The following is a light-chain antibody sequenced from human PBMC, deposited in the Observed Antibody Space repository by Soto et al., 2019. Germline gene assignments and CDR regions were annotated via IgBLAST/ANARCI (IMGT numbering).Light chain of an antibody. CDR3: QQYDNLPFT. CDR1: QDIDKY. V-gene: IGKV1-33*01. Sequence: DIQMTQSPSSLSASVGDRVTIACQASQDIDKYLNWYQQKPGKAPKLLIYTASNLETGVPSRFSGSGFGTDFTLTISSLQPADIATYYCQQYDNLPFTFGPGTKVDI. J-gene: IGKJ3*01. CDR2: TAS.